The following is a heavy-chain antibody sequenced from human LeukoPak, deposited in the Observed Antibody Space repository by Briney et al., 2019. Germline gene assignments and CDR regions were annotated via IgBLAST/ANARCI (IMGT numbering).Heavy chain of an antibody. J-gene: IGHJ4*02. CDR3: AREAAMVNFDC. CDR2: ISYDGSNK. CDR1: GFTFSSYA. V-gene: IGHV3-30*04. Sequence: GGSLRLSCAASGFTFSSYAMHWVRQAPGKGLEWVAAISYDGSNKYYADSVKGRFTISRDNSKNTLYLQMNSLRAEDTAVYYCAREAAMVNFDCWGQGTLVAVSS. D-gene: IGHD5-18*01.